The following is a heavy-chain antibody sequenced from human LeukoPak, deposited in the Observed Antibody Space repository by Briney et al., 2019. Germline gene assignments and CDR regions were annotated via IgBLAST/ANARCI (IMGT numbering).Heavy chain of an antibody. CDR2: IGTAGDT. D-gene: IGHD3-22*01. CDR1: GFTFSSYD. Sequence: PGGSLRLSCAACGFTFSSYDMHWVRQATGKGLEWVSAIGTAGDTYYPGSVKGQFTISRENAKNSLYLQMNSLRAGDTAVYYCAKDLHYYDGSGLVHYWGQGTLVTVSS. CDR3: AKDLHYYDGSGLVHY. J-gene: IGHJ4*02. V-gene: IGHV3-13*03.